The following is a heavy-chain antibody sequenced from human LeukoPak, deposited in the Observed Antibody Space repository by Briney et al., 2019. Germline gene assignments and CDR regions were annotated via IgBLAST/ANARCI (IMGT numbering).Heavy chain of an antibody. CDR3: AIRGISGTKYFQH. Sequence: GESLRLSCAVSGFTFSTSAMSWVRQIPGKGLEWVSAIAPNGGSREYRDSVKGRFPISRDNSKNTLFLQMDSLRDEDTALYYCAIRGISGTKYFQHWGQGTLVTVSS. CDR1: GFTFSTSA. D-gene: IGHD1-20*01. J-gene: IGHJ1*01. V-gene: IGHV3-23*01. CDR2: IAPNGGSR.